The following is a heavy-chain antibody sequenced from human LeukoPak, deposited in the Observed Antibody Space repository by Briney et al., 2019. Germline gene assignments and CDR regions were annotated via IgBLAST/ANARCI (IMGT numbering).Heavy chain of an antibody. CDR1: GGSISGYY. CDR2: IYYSGST. CDR3: ARLGYDYGDY. Sequence: SETLSLTCTVSGGSISGYYWSWIRQPPGKGLEWIGYIYYSGSTNYNPSLKSRVTISVDTSKNQFSLKLSSVTAADTAVYYCARLGYDYGDYWGQGTLVPVSS. D-gene: IGHD6-13*01. V-gene: IGHV4-59*08. J-gene: IGHJ4*02.